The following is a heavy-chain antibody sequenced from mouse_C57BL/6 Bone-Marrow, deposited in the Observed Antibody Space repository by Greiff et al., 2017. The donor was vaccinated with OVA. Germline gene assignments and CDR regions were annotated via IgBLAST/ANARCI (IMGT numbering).Heavy chain of an antibody. V-gene: IGHV5-17*01. J-gene: IGHJ4*01. CDR2: ISSGSSTI. Sequence: EVKVVESGGGLVKPGGSLKLSCAASGFTFSDYGMHWVRQAPEKGLEWVAYISSGSSTIYYADTVKGRFTISRDNAKNTLFLQMTSLRSEDTAMYYCARRTTVVASGVDYWGQGTSVTVSS. CDR1: GFTFSDYG. CDR3: ARRTTVVASGVDY. D-gene: IGHD1-1*01.